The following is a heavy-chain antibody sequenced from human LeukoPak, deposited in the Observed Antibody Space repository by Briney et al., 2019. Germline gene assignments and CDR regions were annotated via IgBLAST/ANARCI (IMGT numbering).Heavy chain of an antibody. CDR1: GFTFDDYG. Sequence: PGGSLRLSCVASGFTFDDYGMSWVRQAPGKGREWVSGINWSGGSAGYADSVKGRFTISRDNAKNSLFLQMNSLRAEDTALYYCARSYDSSGYYYDFDKKNFDYWGQGTLVTVSS. CDR2: INWSGGSA. J-gene: IGHJ4*02. D-gene: IGHD3-22*01. V-gene: IGHV3-20*04. CDR3: ARSYDSSGYYYDFDKKNFDY.